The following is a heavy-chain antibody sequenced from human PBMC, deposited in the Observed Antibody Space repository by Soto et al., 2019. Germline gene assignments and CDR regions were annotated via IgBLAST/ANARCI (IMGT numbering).Heavy chain of an antibody. CDR1: GGSISSYY. J-gene: IGHJ6*02. D-gene: IGHD6-13*01. CDR3: ARASIAAASPYGMDV. V-gene: IGHV4-59*01. Sequence: QVQLQESGPGLVKPSETLSLTCTVSGGSISSYYWSWIRQPPGKGLEWIGYIYYSGSTNYNPSLKSRVTISVDTSKNQCSLKLSSVTAADTAVYYCARASIAAASPYGMDVWGQGTTVTVSS. CDR2: IYYSGST.